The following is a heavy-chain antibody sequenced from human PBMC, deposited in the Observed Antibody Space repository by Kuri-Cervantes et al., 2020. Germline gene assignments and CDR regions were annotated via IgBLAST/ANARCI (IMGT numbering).Heavy chain of an antibody. Sequence: SETLSLTCTVSGGSISSYYWSWIRQPPGKGLEWIGYIYYSGSTNYNPSLKSRVTLSVDTSKNQFSLKLSSVTAADTAVYYCAIKPGGYYDSSFRALGWFDPWGQGTLVTVSS. D-gene: IGHD3-22*01. V-gene: IGHV4-59*12. CDR2: IYYSGST. CDR1: GGSISSYY. CDR3: AIKPGGYYDSSFRALGWFDP. J-gene: IGHJ5*02.